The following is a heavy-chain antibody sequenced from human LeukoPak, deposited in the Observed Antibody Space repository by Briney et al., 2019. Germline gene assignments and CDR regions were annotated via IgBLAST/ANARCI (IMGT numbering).Heavy chain of an antibody. Sequence: PSETLSLTCTVSGGSISSGDYYWSWIRQPPGKGMEWIGYIYYSGSTYYNPSLKSRVTIPVDTSKNQFSLKLSSVTAADTAVYYCARGMSMVRGVIGDWGQGTLVTVSS. V-gene: IGHV4-30-4*01. CDR2: IYYSGST. CDR3: ARGMSMVRGVIGD. J-gene: IGHJ4*02. D-gene: IGHD3-10*01. CDR1: GGSISSGDYY.